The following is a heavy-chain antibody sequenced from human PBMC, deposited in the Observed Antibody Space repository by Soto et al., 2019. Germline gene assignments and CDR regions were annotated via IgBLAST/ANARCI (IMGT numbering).Heavy chain of an antibody. D-gene: IGHD5-18*01. Sequence: QAQLVESGGGVVQPGRSLRLSCAASGFAFSSYGMHWVRQAPGTGLEWVAVISYDGSLQHYADSVKGGFTISRDNSKNMVLLQMSSLRAEYTAVYYCVSDRGYGHASVPYSWGQGTLVSVSS. J-gene: IGHJ4*02. CDR2: ISYDGSLQ. CDR1: GFAFSSYG. V-gene: IGHV3-30*03. CDR3: VSDRGYGHASVPYS.